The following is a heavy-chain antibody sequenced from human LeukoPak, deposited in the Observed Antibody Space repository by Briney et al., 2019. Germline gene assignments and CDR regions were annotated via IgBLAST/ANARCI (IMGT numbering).Heavy chain of an antibody. J-gene: IGHJ6*03. CDR1: GFTVSSNY. CDR3: ARDGNCSGGSCYSGYYYYYMDV. CDR2: IYKNAIT. D-gene: IGHD2-15*01. V-gene: IGHV3-53*01. Sequence: GGSLRLSCAASGFTVSSNYMTWVRQAPGKGLEWVSVIYKNAITYYADTVKGRFTISRDNAKDSLYLQMNSLRAEDTAVYYCARDGNCSGGSCYSGYYYYYMDVWGKGTTVTISS.